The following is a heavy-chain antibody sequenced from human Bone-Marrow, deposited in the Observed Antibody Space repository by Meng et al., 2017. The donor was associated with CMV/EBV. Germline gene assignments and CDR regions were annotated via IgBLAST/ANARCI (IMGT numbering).Heavy chain of an antibody. CDR1: GFTSSSYA. CDR2: ISYDGSNK. V-gene: IGHV3-30*04. D-gene: IGHD6-19*01. J-gene: IGHJ4*02. Sequence: GGSLRLSCAASGFTSSSYAMHWVRQAPGKGLEWVAVISYDGSNKYYSDPVKGRFTISRDNSKNTLYLQMNSLRAEDTAVYYCARDPSGEYYFDYWGQGTLVTVSS. CDR3: ARDPSGEYYFDY.